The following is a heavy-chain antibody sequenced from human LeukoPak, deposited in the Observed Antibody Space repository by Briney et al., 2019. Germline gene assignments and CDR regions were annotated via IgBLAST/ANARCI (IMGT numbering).Heavy chain of an antibody. J-gene: IGHJ4*02. CDR2: TYYRSTWYN. Sequence: SQTLSLTCAISGDSVSSKSAAWNWIRQSPSRGLEWLGRTYYRSTWYNDYAVSVKSRITINPDTSKNQFSLQLNSVTPEDTAVYFCAREGAYSGTYYLDYWGQGTLVTVSS. CDR1: GDSVSSKSAA. D-gene: IGHD5-12*01. CDR3: AREGAYSGTYYLDY. V-gene: IGHV6-1*01.